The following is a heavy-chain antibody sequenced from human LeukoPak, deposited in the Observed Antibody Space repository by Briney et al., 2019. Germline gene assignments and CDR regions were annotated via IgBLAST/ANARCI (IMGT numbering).Heavy chain of an antibody. Sequence: SETLSLTCSVSGGSISSYYWSWIRQPPGKGLEWIGYMYYSGSANYNPSLKSRVTMSVDTSKNHFSLNLTSVTAADTAVYYCARGGTQLTFPVWGQGTLVTVSS. D-gene: IGHD4/OR15-4a*01. J-gene: IGHJ4*02. CDR1: GGSISSYY. V-gene: IGHV4-59*01. CDR3: ARGGTQLTFPV. CDR2: MYYSGSA.